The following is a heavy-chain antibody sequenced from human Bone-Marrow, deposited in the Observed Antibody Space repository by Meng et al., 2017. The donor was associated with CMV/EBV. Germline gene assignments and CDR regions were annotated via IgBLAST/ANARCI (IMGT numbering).Heavy chain of an antibody. CDR3: VRVNSPGMTVADY. J-gene: IGHJ4*02. CDR2: MNPNSGGT. Sequence: ASVKVSCKASGYTFTSYDINWARQATGQGLEWMGWMNPNSGGTNYAQKFQGRVTMTRDTSSSTAYMELSRLRSDDTAVYYCVRVNSPGMTVADYWGQGTLVTVSS. D-gene: IGHD6-19*01. CDR1: GYTFTSYD. V-gene: IGHV1-2*02.